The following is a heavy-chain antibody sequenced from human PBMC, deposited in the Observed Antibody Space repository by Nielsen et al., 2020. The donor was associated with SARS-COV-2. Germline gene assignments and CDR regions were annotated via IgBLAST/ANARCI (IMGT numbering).Heavy chain of an antibody. V-gene: IGHV4-39*01. J-gene: IGHJ4*02. CDR3: ARLRGDFDY. CDR2: IYYSGST. D-gene: IGHD3-10*01. Sequence: GSLRLSCTVSGGSISSSSYYWGWIRQPPGKGLEWIGSIYYSGSTYYNPSLKSRVTISVDTSKNQFSLKLSSVTAADTAVYYCARLRGDFDYWGQGTLVTVSS. CDR1: GGSISSSSYY.